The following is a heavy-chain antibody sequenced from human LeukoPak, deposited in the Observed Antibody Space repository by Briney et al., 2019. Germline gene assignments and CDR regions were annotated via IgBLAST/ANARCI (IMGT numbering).Heavy chain of an antibody. D-gene: IGHD2-21*01. CDR1: GFTFSSYE. J-gene: IGHJ4*02. V-gene: IGHV3-48*03. Sequence: SGGSLRLSCAASGFTFSSYEMNWVRQAPGKGLEWVSYISSSGSTIYYADSVKGRFTISRDNAKNSLYLQMNSLRAEDTAVYYCARDIDLGIADYWGQGTLVTVSS. CDR3: ARDIDLGIADY. CDR2: ISSSGSTI.